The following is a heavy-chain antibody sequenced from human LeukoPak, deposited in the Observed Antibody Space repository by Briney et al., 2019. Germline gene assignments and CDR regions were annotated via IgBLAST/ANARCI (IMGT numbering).Heavy chain of an antibody. Sequence: SVKVSCKASGGTFSTYTISWVRQAPGQGLEWMGRIIPILGIANYAQKFQSRVTITADKSTSTAYMELSSLRSEDTAVYYCARSRGHLAARPWNYWGQGTLVTASS. D-gene: IGHD6-6*01. V-gene: IGHV1-69*02. CDR2: IIPILGIA. J-gene: IGHJ4*02. CDR3: ARSRGHLAARPWNY. CDR1: GGTFSTYT.